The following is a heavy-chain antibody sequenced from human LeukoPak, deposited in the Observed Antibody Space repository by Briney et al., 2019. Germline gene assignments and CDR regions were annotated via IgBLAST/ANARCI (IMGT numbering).Heavy chain of an antibody. CDR3: ARDGVFSSGWSRRAFDI. Sequence: PGGSLRLSCAASGFTFSSYSMNWVRQAPGKGLEGVSSISSSSSYIYYADSVKGRFTISRDNAKNSLYLQMNSLRAEDTAVYYCARDGVFSSGWSRRAFDIWGQGTMVTVSS. D-gene: IGHD6-19*01. CDR2: ISSSSSYI. J-gene: IGHJ3*02. V-gene: IGHV3-21*01. CDR1: GFTFSSYS.